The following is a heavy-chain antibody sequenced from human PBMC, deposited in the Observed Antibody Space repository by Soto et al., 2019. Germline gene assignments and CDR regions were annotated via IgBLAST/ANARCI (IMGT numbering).Heavy chain of an antibody. J-gene: IGHJ4*02. D-gene: IGHD6-13*01. CDR1: GDSISSSIYY. CDR3: ASQAAVGTRRGACYFDY. CDR2: IYYSGST. V-gene: IGHV4-39*01. Sequence: QLQLQESGPGLVKPSETLSLTCTVSGDSISSSIYYWGWIRQPPGKGLEWIGTIYYSGSTFYNPSLKSRVTISVDTSKNQFSLRLSSVIAADTAVYYCASQAAVGTRRGACYFDYWGQGTLVTVSS.